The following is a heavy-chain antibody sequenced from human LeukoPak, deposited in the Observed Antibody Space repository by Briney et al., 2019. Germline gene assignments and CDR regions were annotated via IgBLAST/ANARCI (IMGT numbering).Heavy chain of an antibody. J-gene: IGHJ4*02. Sequence: SVKVSCKASGYTFTSYGIIWVRQAPGQGLEWMGRIIPILGIANYAQKFQGRVTITADKSTSTAYMELSSLRSEDTAVYYCARCGGYSLSLWGQGTLVTVSS. CDR3: ARCGGYSLSL. CDR1: GYTFTSYG. CDR2: IIPILGIA. D-gene: IGHD5-18*01. V-gene: IGHV1-69*04.